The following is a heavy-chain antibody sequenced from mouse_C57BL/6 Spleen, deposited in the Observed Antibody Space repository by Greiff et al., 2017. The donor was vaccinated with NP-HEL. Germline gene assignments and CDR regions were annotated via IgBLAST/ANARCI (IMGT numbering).Heavy chain of an antibody. CDR2: IWSGGST. J-gene: IGHJ3*01. Sequence: VKLVESGPGLVQPSQSLSITCTVSGFSLPSYGVHWVRPSPGKGLEWLGVIWSGGSTDYNAAFISRLSISKDNSKRQVFFKMNSLQADDTAIYYCARTYDYAFAYWGQGTLVTVSA. CDR3: ARTYDYAFAY. CDR1: GFSLPSYG. D-gene: IGHD2-4*01. V-gene: IGHV2-2*01.